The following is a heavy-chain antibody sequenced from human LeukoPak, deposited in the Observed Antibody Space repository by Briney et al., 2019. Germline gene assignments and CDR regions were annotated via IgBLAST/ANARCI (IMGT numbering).Heavy chain of an antibody. CDR1: GFTFSSYS. CDR3: AKDYCSSTSCYLWFDP. V-gene: IGHV3-21*01. Sequence: PGGSLRLSCAASGFTFSSYSMNWVRQAPGKGLEWVSSISSSSYIYYADSVKGRFTISRDNAKNSLYLQMNSLRAEDTAVYYCAKDYCSSTSCYLWFDPWGQGTLVTVSS. CDR2: ISSSSYI. D-gene: IGHD2-2*01. J-gene: IGHJ5*02.